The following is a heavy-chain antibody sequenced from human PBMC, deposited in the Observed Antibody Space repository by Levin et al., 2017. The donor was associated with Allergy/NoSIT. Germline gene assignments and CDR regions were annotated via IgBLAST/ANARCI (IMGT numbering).Heavy chain of an antibody. CDR2: INPSGGST. CDR1: GYTFTSYY. CDR3: ARGGGGVVVAAGAFDI. V-gene: IGHV1-46*01. Sequence: ASVKVSCKASGYTFTSYYMHWVRQAPGQGLEWMGIINPSGGSTSYAQKFQGRVTMTRDTSTSTVYMELSSLRSEDTAVYYCARGGGGVVVAAGAFDIWGQGTMVTVSS. J-gene: IGHJ3*02. D-gene: IGHD2-15*01.